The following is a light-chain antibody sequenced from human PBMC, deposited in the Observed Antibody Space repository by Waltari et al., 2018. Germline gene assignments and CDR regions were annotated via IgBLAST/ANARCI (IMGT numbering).Light chain of an antibody. J-gene: IGKJ1*01. V-gene: IGKV1-NL1*01. CDR1: QDIRFS. CDR3: QQYYNTPPWT. Sequence: DIQMTQSPSSLSASVGDRVTITCRAGQDIRFSLVWYQQKPGKAPKLLLFAASRLESGVPSRFSGSGSGTEYTLTISSLQPEDLATYYCQQYYNTPPWTFGQGTKVEIK. CDR2: AAS.